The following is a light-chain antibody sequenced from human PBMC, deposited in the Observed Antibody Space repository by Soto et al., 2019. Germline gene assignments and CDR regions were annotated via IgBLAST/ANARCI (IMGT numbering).Light chain of an antibody. J-gene: IGLJ1*01. CDR2: GVT. CDR3: ISYGGSDNFF. Sequence: QSALTHPTSASKPPGQPATISCPGTSSDVGSYNYGSRYQEHPGKAPQLMIYGVTKRPSGVPDRVSGSKSGNTASLTVSGLQAEDEADYYCISYGGSDNFFFGTGTKVTVL. CDR1: SSDVGSYNY. V-gene: IGLV2-8*02.